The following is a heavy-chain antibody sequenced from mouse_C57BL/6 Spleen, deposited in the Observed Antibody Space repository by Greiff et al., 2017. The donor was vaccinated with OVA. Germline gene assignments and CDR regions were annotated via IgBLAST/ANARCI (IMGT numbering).Heavy chain of an antibody. Sequence: QVQLQQSGAELVRPGTSVKVSCKASGYAFTNYLIEWVKQRPGQGLEWIGVINPGSGGTNYNEKFKGKATLTADKSSSTAYMQPSSLTSEDSAVYFCARGGALRNYFDYWGQGTTLTVSS. CDR2: INPGSGGT. V-gene: IGHV1-54*01. J-gene: IGHJ2*01. CDR1: GYAFTNYL. CDR3: ARGGALRNYFDY.